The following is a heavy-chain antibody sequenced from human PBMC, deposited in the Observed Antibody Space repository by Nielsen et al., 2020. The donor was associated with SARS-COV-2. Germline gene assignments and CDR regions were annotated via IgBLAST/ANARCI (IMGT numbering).Heavy chain of an antibody. D-gene: IGHD3-3*01. CDR2: ISGNSYYI. CDR3: ARERPDDFWSGSRGTRYGMDV. CDR1: GFTFSDFV. V-gene: IGHV3-21*01. J-gene: IGHJ6*02. Sequence: GESLKISCAASGFTFSDFVMTWVRQAPGKGLEWASSISGNSYYIYYSDSVRGRFTISRDNAKNSLYLQMHSLTAEDTAVYYCARERPDDFWSGSRGTRYGMDVWGQGTTVSVSS.